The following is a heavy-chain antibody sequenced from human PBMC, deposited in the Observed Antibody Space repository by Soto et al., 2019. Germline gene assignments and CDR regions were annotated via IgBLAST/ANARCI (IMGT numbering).Heavy chain of an antibody. CDR3: VGGQYYFDY. D-gene: IGHD3-10*01. Sequence: QVQLVESGGGVVQPGRSLRLSCAASGFPFTTYGMHWVREGPGKGLEWVAVISYDGTNKYYADSVKGRFTISRDNSKNTLYLQMNSLRPEDTALCYCVGGQYYFDYRGQGTLVTVSS. V-gene: IGHV3-30*03. CDR2: ISYDGTNK. J-gene: IGHJ4*02. CDR1: GFPFTTYG.